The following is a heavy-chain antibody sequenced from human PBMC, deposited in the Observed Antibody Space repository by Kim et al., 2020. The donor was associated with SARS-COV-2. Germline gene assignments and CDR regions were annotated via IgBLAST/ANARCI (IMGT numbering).Heavy chain of an antibody. D-gene: IGHD3-10*01. CDR2: T. CDR3: ASSSGSAPVDY. V-gene: IGHV4-59*01. J-gene: IGHJ4*02. Sequence: TNYTPSLRCRVTISVDTAKNQFSLKLSSVAAADTAVYYCASSSGSAPVDYWGQGTLVTVSS.